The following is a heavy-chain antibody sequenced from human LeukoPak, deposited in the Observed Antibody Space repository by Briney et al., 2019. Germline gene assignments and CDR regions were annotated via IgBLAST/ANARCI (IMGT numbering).Heavy chain of an antibody. CDR1: GYSFSTHG. CDR2: IWYDGSIK. Sequence: GTSLRLSCAASGYSFSTHGMHWVRHAPGKGLEWVALIWYDGSIKYYADSVKGRFTISRDNSKNELYLQMNSLRADDTAVFYCARGDWLWSLDIWGQGTMVTVSS. V-gene: IGHV3-33*03. D-gene: IGHD3-10*01. J-gene: IGHJ3*02. CDR3: ARGDWLWSLDI.